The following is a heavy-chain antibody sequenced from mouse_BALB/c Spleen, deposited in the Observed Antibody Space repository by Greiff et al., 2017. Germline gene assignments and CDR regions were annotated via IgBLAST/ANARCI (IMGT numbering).Heavy chain of an antibody. CDR3: ARPYDDYAMDY. Sequence: DVMLVESGGDLVKPGGSLKLSCAASGFTFSSYGMSWVRQTPDKRLEWVATISSGGSYTYYPDSVKGRFTISRDNAKNTLYLRMSSLKSEDTAMYYCARPYDDYAMDYWGQGTSVTVSS. CDR2: ISSGGSYT. D-gene: IGHD2-12*01. J-gene: IGHJ4*01. V-gene: IGHV5-6*02. CDR1: GFTFSSYG.